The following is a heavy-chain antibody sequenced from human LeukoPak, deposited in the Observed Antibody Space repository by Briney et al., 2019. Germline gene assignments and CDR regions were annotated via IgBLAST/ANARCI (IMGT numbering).Heavy chain of an antibody. CDR2: ISAGSSST. J-gene: IGHJ3*02. D-gene: IGHD1-26*01. Sequence: GSLRLSCVGSGFTFSNYNMNWVRQAPGQGLEWVSSISAGSSSTHYADSLKGRFTISRDNSKNTLYLQMNSLRVEDTAVYYCASSLVGDGRGYDAFDIWGQGTMVTVSS. V-gene: IGHV3-21*01. CDR1: GFTFSNYN. CDR3: ASSLVGDGRGYDAFDI.